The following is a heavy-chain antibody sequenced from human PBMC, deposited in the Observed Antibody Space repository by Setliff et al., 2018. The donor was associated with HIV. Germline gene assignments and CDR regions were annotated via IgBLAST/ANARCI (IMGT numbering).Heavy chain of an antibody. CDR3: ARAGVVVAATSYYYGMDV. Sequence: GASVKVSCKASGYTFTSYFMHWVRQAPGQGLEWMGIINPGGGSTSYAQKFQGRVTMTRDTSTSTVYMELSSLRSEDTAVYYCARAGVVVAATSYYYGMDVWGQGTTVTVSS. D-gene: IGHD2-15*01. CDR2: INPGGGST. CDR1: GYTFTSYF. J-gene: IGHJ6*02. V-gene: IGHV1-46*01.